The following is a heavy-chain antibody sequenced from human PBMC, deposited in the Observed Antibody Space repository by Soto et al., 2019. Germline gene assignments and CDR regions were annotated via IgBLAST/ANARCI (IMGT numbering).Heavy chain of an antibody. CDR1: GFTFSSYG. D-gene: IGHD6-25*01. CDR3: AKGIGGYQATIDY. V-gene: IGHV3-30*18. J-gene: IGHJ4*02. Sequence: GGSLRLSCAASGFTFSSYGMHWVRQAPGKGLEWVAVISYDGSNKYYADSVKGRFTISRDNSKNTLYLQMNSLRAEDTAVYYCAKGIGGYQATIDYWGQGTLVTVSS. CDR2: ISYDGSNK.